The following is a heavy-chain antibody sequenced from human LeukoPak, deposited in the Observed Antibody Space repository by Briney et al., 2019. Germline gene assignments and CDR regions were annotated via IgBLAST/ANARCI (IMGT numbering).Heavy chain of an antibody. V-gene: IGHV3-30*18. CDR2: ISYDGSNK. Sequence: GGSLRLSCAASGFTFSTYGIHWVRQAPGKGLEWVAVISYDGSNKYYADSVKGRFTISRDNSKNTLYLQMNSLRAEDTAVYYCAKGYDYDPSGDAFDIWGQGTMVTVSS. J-gene: IGHJ3*02. CDR1: GFTFSTYG. D-gene: IGHD4-17*01. CDR3: AKGYDYDPSGDAFDI.